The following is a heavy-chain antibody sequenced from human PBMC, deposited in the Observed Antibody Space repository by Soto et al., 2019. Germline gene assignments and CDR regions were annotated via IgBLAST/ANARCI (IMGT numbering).Heavy chain of an antibody. CDR3: AREGVSSSWYNYYGMDV. CDR1: GFTFSSYS. CDR2: ITSSGTTV. V-gene: IGHV3-48*02. Sequence: GGSLRLSCAASGFTFSSYSLNWVRQAPGKGLEWVSYITSSGTTVYYADSVRGRFTISRDNAKNSLYLQMNSLRDDDTAVYYCAREGVSSSWYNYYGMDVWGQGTTVTVSS. J-gene: IGHJ6*02. D-gene: IGHD6-13*01.